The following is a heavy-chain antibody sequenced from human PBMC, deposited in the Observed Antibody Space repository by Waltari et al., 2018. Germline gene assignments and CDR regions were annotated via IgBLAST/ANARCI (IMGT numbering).Heavy chain of an antibody. D-gene: IGHD6-13*01. CDR1: GYSFTSYW. J-gene: IGHJ6*03. V-gene: IGHV5-51*01. CDR3: ARHPYSSSWYEYYYYMDV. Sequence: EVQLVQSGAEVKKPGESLKISCQGSGYSFTSYWNGWVRQLPGKGLEWMGIIYPGDSDTRYSPSFQGQVTISADKSISTAYLQWSSLKASDTAMYYCARHPYSSSWYEYYYYMDVWGKGTTVTVSS. CDR2: IYPGDSDT.